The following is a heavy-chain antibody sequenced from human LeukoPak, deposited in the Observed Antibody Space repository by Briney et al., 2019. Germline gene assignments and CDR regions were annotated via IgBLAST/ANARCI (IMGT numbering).Heavy chain of an antibody. D-gene: IGHD3-3*01. CDR2: INPNSGGT. V-gene: IGHV1-2*04. CDR1: GYTFTGYY. CDR3: ARGAATYYDFWSGYSLSSDY. Sequence: ASVKVSCKASGYTFTGYYMHWVRQAPGQGLEWMGWINPNSGGTNYAQKFQGWVTMTRDTSISTAYKELSRLRSDDTAVYYCARGAATYYDFWSGYSLSSDYWGQGTLVTVSS. J-gene: IGHJ4*02.